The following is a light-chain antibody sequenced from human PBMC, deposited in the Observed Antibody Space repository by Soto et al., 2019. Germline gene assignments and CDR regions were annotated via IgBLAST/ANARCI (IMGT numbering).Light chain of an antibody. CDR1: QSVSSSY. Sequence: IVLTQSPGTLSLSPGERANLSCRASQSVSSSYLAWYHQKPGQAPRLLFHGATTRATGIPARFSGSGSGTEFTLTISSLQSEDFAVYYCQQYNNWPRTFGQGTKVDIK. CDR2: GAT. J-gene: IGKJ1*01. V-gene: IGKV3-15*01. CDR3: QQYNNWPRT.